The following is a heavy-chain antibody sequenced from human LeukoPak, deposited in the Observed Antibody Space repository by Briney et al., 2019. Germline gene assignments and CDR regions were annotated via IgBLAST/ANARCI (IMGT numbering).Heavy chain of an antibody. CDR3: ARDGDRIAARPGAFDI. V-gene: IGHV4-39*02. CDR1: GGSISSSSYY. CDR2: IYYSGST. J-gene: IGHJ3*02. Sequence: SETLSLTCTVSGGSISSSSYYWGWIRQPPGKGLEWIGSIYYSGSTYYNPSLKSRVTISVDTSKNQFSLKLSSVTAADTAVYYCARDGDRIAARPGAFDIWGQGTMVTVSS. D-gene: IGHD6-6*01.